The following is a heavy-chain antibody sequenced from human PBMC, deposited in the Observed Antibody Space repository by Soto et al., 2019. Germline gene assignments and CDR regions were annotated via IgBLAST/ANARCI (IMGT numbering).Heavy chain of an antibody. CDR1: GGSVSSGSYY. J-gene: IGHJ4*02. CDR3: ARELRAPTVTTSFDY. V-gene: IGHV4-61*01. D-gene: IGHD4-17*01. CDR2: IYYSGST. Sequence: SETLSLTCTVSGGSVSSGSYYWSWIRQPPGKGLEWNGYIYYSGSTNYNPSLKSRVTISVDTSKNQFSLKLSSVTAADTAVYYCARELRAPTVTTSFDYWGQGTLVTVSS.